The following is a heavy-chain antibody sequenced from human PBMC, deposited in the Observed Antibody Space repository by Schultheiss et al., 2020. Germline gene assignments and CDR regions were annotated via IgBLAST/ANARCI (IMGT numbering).Heavy chain of an antibody. CDR2: IYTSGST. J-gene: IGHJ4*02. CDR3: ARGGTTVVDYFDY. V-gene: IGHV4-61*02. Sequence: SETLSLTCAVSGGSISSGSYYWSWIRQPAGKGLEWIGRIYTSGSTNYNPSLKSRVTISVDTSKNQFSLKLSSVTAADTAVYYCARGGTTVVDYFDYWGQGTLVTVSS. D-gene: IGHD4-23*01. CDR1: GGSISSGSYY.